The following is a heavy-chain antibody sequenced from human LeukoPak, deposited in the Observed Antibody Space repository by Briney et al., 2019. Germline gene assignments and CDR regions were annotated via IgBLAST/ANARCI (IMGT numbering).Heavy chain of an antibody. CDR1: GFTFSSYG. D-gene: IGHD3-10*01. J-gene: IGHJ5*02. CDR2: IRNDASNT. CDR3: AKRAGSAWSAGA. Sequence: GGSLRLSCAASGFTFSSYGMHWVRQAPGKGLDWVAYIRNDASNTYYADSVKGRFSISRDNSKNTVYLQMNSLIPEDTAVYYCAKRAGSAWSAGAWGQGTLVTVSS. V-gene: IGHV3-30*02.